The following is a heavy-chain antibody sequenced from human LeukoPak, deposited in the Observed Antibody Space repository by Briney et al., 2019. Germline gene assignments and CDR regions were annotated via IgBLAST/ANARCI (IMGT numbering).Heavy chain of an antibody. V-gene: IGHV3-30-3*01. Sequence: GGSLRLSCAASGFTFSSYAMHWVRQAPGKGLEWVAVISYDGSNKHYADSVKGRFTISRDNSKNTLYLQMNSLRAEDTAVYYCARDIGSGSYSSYFDYWGQGTLVTVSS. D-gene: IGHD1-26*01. CDR1: GFTFSSYA. CDR3: ARDIGSGSYSSYFDY. CDR2: ISYDGSNK. J-gene: IGHJ4*02.